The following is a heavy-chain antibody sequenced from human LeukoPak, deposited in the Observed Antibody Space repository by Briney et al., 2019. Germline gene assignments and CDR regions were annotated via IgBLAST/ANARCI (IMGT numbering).Heavy chain of an antibody. Sequence: SVKVSCKASGGTFISYAISWVRQAPGQGLEWMGRIIPIFGIANYAQKFQGRVTITADKSTSTAYMELSSLRSEDTAVYYCARGGNSKVFDYWGQGTLVTVSS. CDR3: ARGGNSKVFDY. CDR1: GGTFISYA. J-gene: IGHJ4*02. CDR2: IIPIFGIA. D-gene: IGHD4-23*01. V-gene: IGHV1-69*04.